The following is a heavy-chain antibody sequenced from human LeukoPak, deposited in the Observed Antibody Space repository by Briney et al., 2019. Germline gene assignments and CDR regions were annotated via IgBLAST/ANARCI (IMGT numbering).Heavy chain of an antibody. D-gene: IGHD7-27*01. V-gene: IGHV4-39*01. CDR2: IYYSGST. J-gene: IGHJ4*02. CDR1: GGSISSSSYY. CDR3: ARPMGNDGGYFDY. Sequence: PSGTLSLTCTVSGGSISSSSYYCGWIRQPPGKGLEWIGSIYYSGSTYYNPSLKSRVTISVDTSKNQFSLKLSSVTAADTAVYYCARPMGNDGGYFDYWGQGTLVTVSS.